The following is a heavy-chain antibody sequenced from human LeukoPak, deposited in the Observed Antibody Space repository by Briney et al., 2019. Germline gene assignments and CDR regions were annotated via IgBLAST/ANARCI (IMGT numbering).Heavy chain of an antibody. J-gene: IGHJ4*02. D-gene: IGHD3-10*01. CDR1: GFTISNFA. Sequence: GGSLRLSCAASGFTISNFAMTWVRQAPGKGLEWVSAISDSDDSTYYADSVKGRITISRDISKNTLYLQMSSLRAEDTAVYYCAKVFTMIRGINYYLDYWGQGTLVTVS. CDR2: ISDSDDST. CDR3: AKVFTMIRGINYYLDY. V-gene: IGHV3-23*01.